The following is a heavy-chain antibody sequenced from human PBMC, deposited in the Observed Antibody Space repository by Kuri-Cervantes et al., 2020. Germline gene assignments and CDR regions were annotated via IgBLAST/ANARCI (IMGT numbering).Heavy chain of an antibody. V-gene: IGHV3-30*03. CDR1: GFTLSSYG. D-gene: IGHD3-22*01. Sequence: LSLTCAASGFTLSSYGMHWVRQAPGKGLEWVAVISYDGSNKYYADSVKGRFTISRDNSKNTLYLQMNSLRAEDTAVYYCASGSSGYYGVYYWGQGTLVTVSS. CDR3: ASGSSGYYGVYY. J-gene: IGHJ4*02. CDR2: ISYDGSNK.